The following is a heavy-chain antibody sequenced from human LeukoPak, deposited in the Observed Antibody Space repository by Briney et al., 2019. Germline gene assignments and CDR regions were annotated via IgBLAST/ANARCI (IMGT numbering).Heavy chain of an antibody. CDR1: GYTFTSYD. Sequence: ASVKVSCKASGYTFTSYDINWVRQAPGQGLEWMGWMNPNSGNTGYAQKFQGRVTMTRNTSISTAYMELSSLRSEDTAVYYCARVYSSSSDQYFQHWGQGTLVTVSS. V-gene: IGHV1-8*01. CDR3: ARVYSSSSDQYFQH. J-gene: IGHJ1*01. D-gene: IGHD6-6*01. CDR2: MNPNSGNT.